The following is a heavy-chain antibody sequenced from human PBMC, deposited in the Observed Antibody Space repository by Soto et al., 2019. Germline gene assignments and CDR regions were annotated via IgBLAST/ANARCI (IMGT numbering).Heavy chain of an antibody. J-gene: IGHJ6*02. V-gene: IGHV1-18*01. CDR3: ARFSGGSYNTYYFYYGMAV. Sequence: QVQLVQSGAEVKKPGASVKVSCKASGYTFTSYGISWVRQAPGQGLDWTGWISAYNGNTKYAQDLQDRVTMTTDTSTSTAYMELRSLRSDDTAVYYCARFSGGSYNTYYFYYGMAVWGQGTTVTVSS. CDR2: ISAYNGNT. D-gene: IGHD2-15*01. CDR1: GYTFTSYG.